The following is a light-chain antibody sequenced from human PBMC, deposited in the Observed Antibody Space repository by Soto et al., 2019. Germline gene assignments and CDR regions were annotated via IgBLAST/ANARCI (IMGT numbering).Light chain of an antibody. CDR2: GAS. Sequence: EIVMTQSPDTLSVSPGERVTLSCRASQSVSSDLAWYQQKPGQAPRLLIYGASTRATDIAARFSGSGSGTEFTLTISSLQSEDFAVYYCHQYNNWPPNTFGQGTKLEIK. J-gene: IGKJ2*01. CDR3: HQYNNWPPNT. CDR1: QSVSSD. V-gene: IGKV3-15*01.